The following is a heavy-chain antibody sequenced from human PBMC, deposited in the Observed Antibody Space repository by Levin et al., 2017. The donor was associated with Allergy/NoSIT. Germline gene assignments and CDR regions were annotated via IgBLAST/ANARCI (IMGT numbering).Heavy chain of an antibody. CDR2: INPSGGST. V-gene: IGHV1-46*01. CDR3: ARDWGTVTNLDAFDI. D-gene: IGHD4-17*01. Sequence: ASVKVSCKASGYTFTSYYMHWVRQAPGQGLEWMGIINPSGGSTSYAQKFQGRVTMTRDTSTSTVYMELSSLRSEDTAVYYCARDWGTVTNLDAFDIWGQGTMVTVSS. CDR1: GYTFTSYY. J-gene: IGHJ3*02.